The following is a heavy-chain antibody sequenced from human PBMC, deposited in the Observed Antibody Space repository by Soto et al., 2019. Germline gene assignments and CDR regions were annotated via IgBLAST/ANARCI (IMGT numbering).Heavy chain of an antibody. Sequence: AASVKVSCKASGYTFTSYDINWVRQATGQGLEWMGWMNPNSGNTGYAQKFQGRVTMTRNTSISTAYMELSSLRSEDTAVYYCARGLKRSVVPAAKRKYYYYMDVWGKGTTVTVSS. D-gene: IGHD2-2*01. CDR3: ARGLKRSVVPAAKRKYYYYMDV. CDR2: MNPNSGNT. CDR1: GYTFTSYD. J-gene: IGHJ6*03. V-gene: IGHV1-8*01.